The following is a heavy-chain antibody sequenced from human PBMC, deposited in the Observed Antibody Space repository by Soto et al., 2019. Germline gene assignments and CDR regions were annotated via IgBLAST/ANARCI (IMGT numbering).Heavy chain of an antibody. CDR3: AKDREMAPDY. CDR1: GFTFSSYG. D-gene: IGHD5-12*01. CDR2: ISYDGSNK. V-gene: IGHV3-30*18. Sequence: GGSLRVSCAASGFTFSSYGMHWVRQAPGKGLEWVAVISYDGSNKYYADSVKGRFTISRDNSKNTLYLQMNSLRAEDTAVYYCAKDREMAPDYWGQGTLVTVSS. J-gene: IGHJ4*02.